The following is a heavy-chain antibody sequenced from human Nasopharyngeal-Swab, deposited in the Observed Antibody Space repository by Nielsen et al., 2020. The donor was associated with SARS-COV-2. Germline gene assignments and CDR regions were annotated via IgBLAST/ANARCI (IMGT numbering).Heavy chain of an antibody. J-gene: IGHJ4*02. Sequence: LRLSCTVSGGSISSYYWSWIRQPPGKGLEWIGYIYYSGSTNYNPSLKSRVTISVDTSKNQFSLKLSSVTAADTAVYYCARGPPTYCGSHCSLDYWGQGTLATVSS. D-gene: IGHD2-21*02. CDR3: ARGPPTYCGSHCSLDY. CDR2: IYYSGST. CDR1: GGSISSYY. V-gene: IGHV4-59*08.